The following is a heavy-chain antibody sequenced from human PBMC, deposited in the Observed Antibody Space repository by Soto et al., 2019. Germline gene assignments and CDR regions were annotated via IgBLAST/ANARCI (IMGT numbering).Heavy chain of an antibody. J-gene: IGHJ5*02. Sequence: SETLSLTCAVSGGAITSGGYSLSWIRQPPGKGLEWIGYIYHSGGTYYNPSLKSRVTLSIDRTKKQFSLKLKSVTAADTAVYFCARTMTTPGWSDPWGQGTLVTVSS. V-gene: IGHV4-30-2*01. D-gene: IGHD4-17*01. CDR2: IYHSGGT. CDR3: ARTMTTPGWSDP. CDR1: GGAITSGGYS.